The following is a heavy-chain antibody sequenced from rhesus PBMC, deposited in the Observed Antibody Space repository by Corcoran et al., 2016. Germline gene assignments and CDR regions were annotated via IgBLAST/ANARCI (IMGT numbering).Heavy chain of an antibody. D-gene: IGHD6-13*01. CDR2: IYGGSGST. V-gene: IGHV4S6*01. CDR3: ARRVLYSLDV. Sequence: QVQLQESGPGLVKPSETLPITCAVSGASISSNYWSWIRQPPGKRLEWVGDIYGGSGSTLYHPPLKRRVTSSKDTSKNQFSLKLSSVTAADTAVYYCARRVLYSLDVWGRGVLVTVSS. CDR1: GASISSNY. J-gene: IGHJ5-2*02.